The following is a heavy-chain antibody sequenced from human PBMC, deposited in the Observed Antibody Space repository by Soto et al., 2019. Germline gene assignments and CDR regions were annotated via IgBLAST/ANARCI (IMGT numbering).Heavy chain of an antibody. J-gene: IGHJ6*02. CDR2: INAESGGT. Sequence: ASVKVSCKASGYNFSGYYLHWVRQAPGQGLEWVACINAESGGTKYAQKFQGRVTLTRVTSISTSYMEVSRLRFDDTAVYYCARARQWPARGAYYYALDVWGPGTTVTVSS. CDR1: GYNFSGYY. D-gene: IGHD6-19*01. V-gene: IGHV1-2*02. CDR3: ARARQWPARGAYYYALDV.